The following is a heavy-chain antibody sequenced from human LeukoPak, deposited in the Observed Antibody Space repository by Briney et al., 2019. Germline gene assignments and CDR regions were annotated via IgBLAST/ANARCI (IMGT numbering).Heavy chain of an antibody. J-gene: IGHJ4*02. V-gene: IGHV4-59*08. CDR2: IYYTGAT. D-gene: IGHD5-18*01. CDR1: GGSIASNY. Sequence: SETLSLTCTVSGGSIASNYWTWIRQPPGKGLEYIGYIYYTGATNYNPSLKSRVTISVDTSKNQFSLKLSSVTAADTAVYYCRGYSNGFRFDYWGQGTLVTVSS. CDR3: RGYSNGFRFDY.